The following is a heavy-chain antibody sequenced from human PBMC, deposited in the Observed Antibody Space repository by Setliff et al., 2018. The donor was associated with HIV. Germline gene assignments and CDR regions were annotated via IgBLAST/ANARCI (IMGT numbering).Heavy chain of an antibody. D-gene: IGHD4-4*01. J-gene: IGHJ5*02. Sequence: ASVKVSCKASGYTLSYDYIHWVRQAPGHRPEWVGWINPQTGGTNFAQKFQGRITMTSDTSVNTAFIELSRVKSDDTALYYCARDLRNSNTLCGVLYFVLDLWGQGTLVTVSS. CDR2: INPQTGGT. CDR1: GYTLSYDY. CDR3: ARDLRNSNTLCGVLYFVLDL. V-gene: IGHV1-2*02.